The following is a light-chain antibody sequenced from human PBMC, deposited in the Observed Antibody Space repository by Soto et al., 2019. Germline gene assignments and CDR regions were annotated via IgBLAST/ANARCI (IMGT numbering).Light chain of an antibody. V-gene: IGLV2-14*01. CDR3: YSYTSSSTYV. CDR1: GSDVGAYNY. CDR2: DVS. Sequence: QSALTHPASVSWCPGQSITISCSGTGSDVGAYNYVSWYQQHPAKAPKLMIYDVSNRPSGVSDRFSGSKSGNTASLTISGLQAEDEADYYCYSYTSSSTYVFGSGTKVTVL. J-gene: IGLJ1*01.